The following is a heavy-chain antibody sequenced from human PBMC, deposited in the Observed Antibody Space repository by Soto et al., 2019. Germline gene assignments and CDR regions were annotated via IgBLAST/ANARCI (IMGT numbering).Heavy chain of an antibody. CDR1: GGSFSGYY. Sequence: LSLTCAVYGGSFSGYYWSWIRQPPGKGLEWVSYISSSGSTIYYADSVKGRFTISRDNAKNSLYLQMNSLRAEDTAVYYCARDLSMVRGVRKPDNWFDPCGQGTLVTGSS. D-gene: IGHD3-10*01. J-gene: IGHJ5*02. CDR2: ISSSGSTI. V-gene: IGHV3-11*01. CDR3: ARDLSMVRGVRKPDNWFDP.